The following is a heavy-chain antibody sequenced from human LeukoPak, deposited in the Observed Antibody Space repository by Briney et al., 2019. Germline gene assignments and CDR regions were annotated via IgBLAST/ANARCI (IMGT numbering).Heavy chain of an antibody. D-gene: IGHD1-26*01. CDR3: TRWADSVSYSRY. Sequence: GGSLTLSCTASGFTLGDYGMNRVRQAPGKGLQWVGFIRRRTSGGTTEYAASVKGRFIISRDESKSIVYLQMNSLESEDTAVYFCTRWADSVSYSRYWGPGTLVTVSS. CDR2: IRRRTSGGTT. CDR1: GFTLGDYG. J-gene: IGHJ4*02. V-gene: IGHV3-49*04.